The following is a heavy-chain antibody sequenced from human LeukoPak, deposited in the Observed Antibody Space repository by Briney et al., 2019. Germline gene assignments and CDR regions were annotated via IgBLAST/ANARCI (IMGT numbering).Heavy chain of an antibody. Sequence: SETLSLTCTVSGGSISGYYWSWIRQPPGKGLEWIGYVYYSGSTNYNPSLKSRVTISVDASKNQFSLKLGSVTAADTALYYCASNWNPKHPPFRYGGRETLVTVSS. CDR3: ASNWNPKHPPFRY. D-gene: IGHD1-20*01. V-gene: IGHV4-59*01. CDR2: VYYSGST. CDR1: GGSISGYY. J-gene: IGHJ4*02.